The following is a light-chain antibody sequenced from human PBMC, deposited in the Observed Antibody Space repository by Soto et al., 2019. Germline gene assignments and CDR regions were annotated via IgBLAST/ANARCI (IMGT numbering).Light chain of an antibody. Sequence: EIVMTQSPATLSVSPGERATLSCRASQSVSSNLAWYQQKPGQAPRLLIYGASTRATGIPARFSGSGSGTEFTLTITSQQSEDFAVYYCQQYNYWPTFGQGTKVEIK. V-gene: IGKV3-15*01. J-gene: IGKJ1*01. CDR2: GAS. CDR3: QQYNYWPT. CDR1: QSVSSN.